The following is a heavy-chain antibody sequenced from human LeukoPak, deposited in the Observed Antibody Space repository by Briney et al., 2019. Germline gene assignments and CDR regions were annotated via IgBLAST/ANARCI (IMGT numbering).Heavy chain of an antibody. CDR3: ARASYYYDSSGYPGYYFDY. V-gene: IGHV1-2*02. D-gene: IGHD3-22*01. J-gene: IGHJ4*02. Sequence: ASVKVSCKASGYTFTDYYMHWVRQAPGQGLEWMGRINPNSGGTNYAQKFQGRVTMTRDTSISTAYMELSRLRSDDTAVYYCARASYYYDSSGYPGYYFDYWGQGTLVTVSS. CDR1: GYTFTDYY. CDR2: INPNSGGT.